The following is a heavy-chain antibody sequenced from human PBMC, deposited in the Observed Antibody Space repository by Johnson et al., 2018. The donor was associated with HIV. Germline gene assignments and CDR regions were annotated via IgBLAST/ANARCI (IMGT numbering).Heavy chain of an antibody. J-gene: IGHJ3*02. CDR1: GMIFSNLW. CDR3: SSEEYYYDSSGYDAVDI. Sequence: EVQLVESGGGLVKPGGSLRVSCEASGMIFSNLWMNWVRQAPGKGLEWVGRIRSTAAGGTIEYAASVKGRFTISRDDSRDTLYLQMNSLKTEDTAVYYCSSEEYYYDSSGYDAVDIWGQGTMVTVSS. CDR2: IRSTAAGGTI. V-gene: IGHV3-15*05. D-gene: IGHD3-22*01.